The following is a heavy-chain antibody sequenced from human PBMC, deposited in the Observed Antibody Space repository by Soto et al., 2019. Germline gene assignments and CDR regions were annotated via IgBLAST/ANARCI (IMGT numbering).Heavy chain of an antibody. J-gene: IGHJ4*02. Sequence: SQTLSLTCAISGDSVYDNSAAWIWIRQSPSRGLEWLGRTYYRSKWYNDYAVSVKSRITVTPDTSKNQFSLHLNSVTPEDTAVYYCAREFLNYGRRHSYIHYWGTGALVTVST. D-gene: IGHD3-16*01. CDR3: AREFLNYGRRHSYIHY. V-gene: IGHV6-1*01. CDR2: TYYRSKWYN. CDR1: GDSVYDNSAA.